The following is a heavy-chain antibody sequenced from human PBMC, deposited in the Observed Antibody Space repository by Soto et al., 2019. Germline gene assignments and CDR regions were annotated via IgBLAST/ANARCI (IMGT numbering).Heavy chain of an antibody. CDR1: GFTFSSYG. Sequence: QVQLVESGGGVVQPGRSLRLSCAASGFTFSSYGMHWVRQAPGKGLEWVAVISYDGSNKYYADSVKGRFTISRDNSKNTLYLQMNSLRAEDTAVYYCAKDDSIAVEGYYFDYWGQVTLVTVSS. CDR2: ISYDGSNK. V-gene: IGHV3-30*18. D-gene: IGHD6-19*01. J-gene: IGHJ4*02. CDR3: AKDDSIAVEGYYFDY.